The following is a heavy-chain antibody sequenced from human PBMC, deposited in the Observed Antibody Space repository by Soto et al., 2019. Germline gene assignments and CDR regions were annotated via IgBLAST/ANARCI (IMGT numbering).Heavy chain of an antibody. J-gene: IGHJ5*02. Sequence: QVQLQESGPGLVKPSQTLSLTCTVSGDSISSNTNYWSWIRQPPGESLEWIGFISYSGTTSYSPSLKSRVAISLDTSKNQFSLSLSSVTATDTAVYYCARGRGYSYGLDPWGQGTLVTVSS. D-gene: IGHD5-18*01. CDR2: ISYSGTT. V-gene: IGHV4-30-4*01. CDR1: GDSISSNTNY. CDR3: ARGRGYSYGLDP.